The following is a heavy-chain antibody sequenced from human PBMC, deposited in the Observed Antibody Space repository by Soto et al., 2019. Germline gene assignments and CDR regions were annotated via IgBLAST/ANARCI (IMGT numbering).Heavy chain of an antibody. CDR3: ARGDVVVLTATSNFDY. Sequence: EVQLVESGGGLVKPGGSLRLSCAASGFTFSSYTMKWVRQAPWKGLEWVASISSSYYIKYADSVKGRFTISRDNAKNSLYLQMNSLRAEDTAVYYCARGDVVVLTATSNFDYWGQGTLVTVSS. CDR2: ISSSYYI. J-gene: IGHJ4*02. CDR1: GFTFSSYT. D-gene: IGHD2-21*02. V-gene: IGHV3-21*01.